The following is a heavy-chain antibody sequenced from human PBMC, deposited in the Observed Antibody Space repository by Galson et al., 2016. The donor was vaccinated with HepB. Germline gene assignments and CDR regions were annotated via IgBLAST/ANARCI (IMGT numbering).Heavy chain of an antibody. Sequence: QSGAEVKKPGESLRISCQGSGYTFTTYWIDWVRQTPGKGLEWMGIIYPGDSDTKYSPSFQGQVTITADKTFNTAYLQWRSLKAPDTASYYCARGPAVTSDWYFDLWGQGTLVIVSS. CDR1: GYTFTTYW. CDR2: IYPGDSDT. J-gene: IGHJ2*01. CDR3: ARGPAVTSDWYFDL. V-gene: IGHV5-51*01.